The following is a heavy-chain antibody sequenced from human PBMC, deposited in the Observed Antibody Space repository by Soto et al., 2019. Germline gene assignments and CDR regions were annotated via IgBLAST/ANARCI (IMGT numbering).Heavy chain of an antibody. CDR1: GGSISSYY. D-gene: IGHD6-19*01. V-gene: IGHV4-59*01. J-gene: IGHJ4*02. CDR2: IYYSGST. Sequence: SETLSLTCTVSGGSISSYYWSWIRQPPGKGLEWIGYIYYSGSTNYNPSLKSRVTISVDTSKNQFSLKLSSVTAADTAVYYCARSPGIAVAGPLDYWGQGTLVTSPQ. CDR3: ARSPGIAVAGPLDY.